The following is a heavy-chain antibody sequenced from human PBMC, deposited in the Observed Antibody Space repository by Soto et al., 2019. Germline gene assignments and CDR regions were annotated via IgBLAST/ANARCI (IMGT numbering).Heavy chain of an antibody. CDR2: IYDGLGS. D-gene: IGHD1-1*01. CDR3: ASWREREHAFDV. J-gene: IGHJ3*01. Sequence: DVQLVESGGGVIQPGGSLRLSCVAFGLTVSGTKYVAWVRQAPGKGLEWVSAIYDGLGSFYADSVKGRFTTSSDRSRSTIYLQSNDPRPDDTAVYYCASWREREHAFDVWGQGTAVIVSP. CDR1: GLTVSGTKY. V-gene: IGHV3-53*01.